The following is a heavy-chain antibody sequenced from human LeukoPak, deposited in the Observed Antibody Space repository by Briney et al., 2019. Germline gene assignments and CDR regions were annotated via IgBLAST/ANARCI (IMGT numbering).Heavy chain of an antibody. CDR2: IYYSGST. CDR1: GGSISSGDYY. V-gene: IGHV4-30-4*01. J-gene: IGHJ5*02. CDR3: ARDPYGGNDWFDP. D-gene: IGHD4-23*01. Sequence: SGTLSLTCTVSGGSISSGDYYWSWIRQPPGKGLEWIGYIYYSGSTYYNPSLKSRVTISVDTSKNQFSLKLSSVTAADTAVYYCARDPYGGNDWFDPWGQGTLVTVSS.